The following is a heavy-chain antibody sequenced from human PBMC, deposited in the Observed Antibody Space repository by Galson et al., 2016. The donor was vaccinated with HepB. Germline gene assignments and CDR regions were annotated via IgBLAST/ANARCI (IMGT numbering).Heavy chain of an antibody. D-gene: IGHD2-15*01. CDR3: ARGVDCSGGGCYLRVFRSGMDV. V-gene: IGHV1-69*13. CDR1: GGTFSTYT. Sequence: SVKVSCTASGGTFSTYTINWVRQAPGQGLEWVGRIIPIFGRLNYAQKFQGRVTITADEATNTAYMELSSLRSEDTAVHYCARGVDCSGGGCYLRVFRSGMDVWGQGTTVTVSS. J-gene: IGHJ6*02. CDR2: IIPIFGRL.